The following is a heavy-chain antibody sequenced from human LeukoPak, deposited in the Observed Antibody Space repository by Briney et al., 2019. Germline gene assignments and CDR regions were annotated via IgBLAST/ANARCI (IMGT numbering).Heavy chain of an antibody. CDR3: ARDVADYYYYYMDV. J-gene: IGHJ6*03. D-gene: IGHD6-19*01. V-gene: IGHV4-39*07. CDR1: GGSISSSSYY. Sequence: PSETLSLTCTVSGGSISSSSYYWGWIRQPPGKGLEWIGSIYYSGSTYYNPSLKSRVTISVDTSKNQFSLKLSSVTAADTAVYYCARDVADYYYYYMDVWGKGTTVTVSS. CDR2: IYYSGST.